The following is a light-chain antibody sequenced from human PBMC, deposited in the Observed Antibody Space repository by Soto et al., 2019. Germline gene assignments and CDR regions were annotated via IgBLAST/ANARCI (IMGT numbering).Light chain of an antibody. CDR1: HGIITY. V-gene: IGKV1-39*01. CDR3: HQTYTVLWT. CDR2: AAS. Sequence: DIQLTQSPSSLSASVGDRVTITCRASHGIITYLNWYQQKPGKAPQLLIYAASSLHSGVPSRFSGSGSGTDFTLTISSLQLEDFATYYCHQTYTVLWTFGQGTKVDI. J-gene: IGKJ1*01.